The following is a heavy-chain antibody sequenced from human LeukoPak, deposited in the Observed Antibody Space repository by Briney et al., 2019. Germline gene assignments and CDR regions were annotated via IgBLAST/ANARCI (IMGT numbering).Heavy chain of an antibody. CDR3: AATYYYDSSGYSYWYFDL. Sequence: GGSLRLCCAASGFTCSRYAMSWVRQAPGKGLEWVSYISSSGSTIYYADSVKGRFTISRDNAKNSLYLQMNSLRAEDTAVYYCAATYYYDSSGYSYWYFDLWGRGTLVTVSS. CDR2: ISSSGSTI. J-gene: IGHJ2*01. V-gene: IGHV3-48*03. D-gene: IGHD3-22*01. CDR1: GFTCSRYA.